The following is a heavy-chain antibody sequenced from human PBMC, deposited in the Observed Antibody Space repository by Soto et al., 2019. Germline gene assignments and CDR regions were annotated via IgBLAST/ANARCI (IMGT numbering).Heavy chain of an antibody. CDR1: EFTVSTYC. CDR3: TGEVPSGY. J-gene: IGHJ4*02. V-gene: IGHV3-30*03. D-gene: IGHD2-8*02. Sequence: PGGSLGLSFAVSEFTVSTYCMHWVRQAPGKGLEWVAVISRDGGTKYYVDSVKGRFTISRDNSRNTLFLEMNSLRSDDMAVYYCTGEVPSGYWGQGTLVTVSS. CDR2: ISRDGGTK.